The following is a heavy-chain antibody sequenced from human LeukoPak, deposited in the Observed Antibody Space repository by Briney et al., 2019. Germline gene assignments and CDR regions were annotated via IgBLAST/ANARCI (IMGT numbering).Heavy chain of an antibody. V-gene: IGHV3-74*01. Sequence: GGCLRLSCAASGFTFSSYWMHWVRQAPGKGLGWVSRINSDGSSTSYADSVKGRFTISRDNAKNTLYLQMNSLRAEDTAVYYCARGATYYYDSSGYYFYWGQGTLVTVSS. CDR3: ARGATYYYDSSGYYFY. D-gene: IGHD3-22*01. J-gene: IGHJ4*02. CDR1: GFTFSSYW. CDR2: INSDGSST.